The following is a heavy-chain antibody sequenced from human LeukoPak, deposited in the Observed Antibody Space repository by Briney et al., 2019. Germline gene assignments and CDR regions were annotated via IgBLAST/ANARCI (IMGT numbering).Heavy chain of an antibody. V-gene: IGHV4-39*01. Sequence: SETLSLTCTVSGGSISSSSYYWGWIRQPPGKGLEWIGSIYYSGSTYYNPFLKSRVTISVDTSKNQFSLKLSSVTAADTAVYYCARHTVDFWSGYPISPFDYWGQGTLVTVSS. D-gene: IGHD3-3*01. CDR1: GGSISSSSYY. J-gene: IGHJ4*02. CDR2: IYYSGST. CDR3: ARHTVDFWSGYPISPFDY.